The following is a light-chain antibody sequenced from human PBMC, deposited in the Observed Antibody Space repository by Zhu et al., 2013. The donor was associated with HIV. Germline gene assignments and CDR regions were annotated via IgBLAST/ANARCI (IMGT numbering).Light chain of an antibody. V-gene: IGKV1-39*01. CDR3: QQSYSTLALS. Sequence: DIQMTQSPSSLSASVGDRVTITCRASQSISTLLNWYQQKPGKAPKVLIYAASSLQSGVPSRLSGSGSGTNFSLTISSLQPEDFATYYCQQSYSTLALSFGGGTKVEIK. CDR2: AAS. CDR1: QSISTL. J-gene: IGKJ4*01.